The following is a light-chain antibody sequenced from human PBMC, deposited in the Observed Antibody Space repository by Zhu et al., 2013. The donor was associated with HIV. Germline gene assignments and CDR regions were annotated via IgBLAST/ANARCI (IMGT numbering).Light chain of an antibody. CDR2: KAS. J-gene: IGKJ5*01. CDR1: QTISNW. V-gene: IGKV1-5*03. CDR3: QQYGSSPFIT. Sequence: DIQLTQSPSLLSASVGDRVTITCRASQTISNWLAWYQQKPGKAPKLLIYKASTLEGGVPSRFSGSGSGTDFTLTISRLEPEDFAVYYCQQYGSSPFITFGQGTRLEIK.